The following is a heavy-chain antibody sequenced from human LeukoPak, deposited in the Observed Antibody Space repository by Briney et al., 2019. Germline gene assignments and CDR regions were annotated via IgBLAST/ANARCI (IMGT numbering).Heavy chain of an antibody. CDR2: INPSGGST. D-gene: IGHD3-3*01. Sequence: ASVKVSCKASGYTFTSYYMHWVRQAPGQGLEWMGIINPSGGSTNYAQKFQGRVTMTRDTSTSTVYMELSSLRSEDTAVYYCARGVRGVVIIQYYFDYWGQGTLVTVSS. V-gene: IGHV1-46*01. J-gene: IGHJ4*02. CDR3: ARGVRGVVIIQYYFDY. CDR1: GYTFTSYY.